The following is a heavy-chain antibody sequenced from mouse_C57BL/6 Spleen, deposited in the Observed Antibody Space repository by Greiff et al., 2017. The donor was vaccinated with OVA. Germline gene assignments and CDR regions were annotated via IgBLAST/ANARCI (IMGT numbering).Heavy chain of an antibody. Sequence: EVQLQQSGPELVKPGASVKISCKASGYTFTDYYMNWVKQSHGKSLEWIGDINPNNGGTSYNQKFKGKATLTVDKSSSTAYMELRSLTSEDSAVYYCARENDWYFDVWGTGTTVTVSS. CDR2: INPNNGGT. J-gene: IGHJ1*03. V-gene: IGHV1-26*01. CDR3: ARENDWYFDV. CDR1: GYTFTDYY.